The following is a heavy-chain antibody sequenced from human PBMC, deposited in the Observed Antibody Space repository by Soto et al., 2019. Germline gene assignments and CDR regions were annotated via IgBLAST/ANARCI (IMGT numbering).Heavy chain of an antibody. CDR3: AAGGGLPRYY. CDR2: IYHSGST. J-gene: IGHJ4*02. Sequence: QLQLQESGSGLVKPSQTLSLTCAVSGGSISSGGYSWSWIRQPPGKSLEWIGYIYHSGSTYSKPSLMSRVPISGDRSKNQFSLKLSSVAAADTAVYYSAAGGGLPRYYWGQGTMVTVSS. V-gene: IGHV4-30-2*01. CDR1: GGSISSGGYS. D-gene: IGHD5-12*01.